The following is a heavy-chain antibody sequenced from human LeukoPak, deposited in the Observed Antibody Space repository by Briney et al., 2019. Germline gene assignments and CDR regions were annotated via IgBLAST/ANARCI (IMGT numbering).Heavy chain of an antibody. CDR2: ISGSGGST. D-gene: IGHD3-10*01. V-gene: IGHV3-23*01. Sequence: PGGSLRLSCEASGFTFSSYGMSWVRQAPGKGLEWVSAISGSGGSTYYADSVKGRFTISRDNSKNTLYLQMNSLRAEDTAVYYCAKRRISTETYYYGSGSYYFDPWGQGTLVTVSS. CDR3: AKRRISTETYYYGSGSYYFDP. J-gene: IGHJ5*02. CDR1: GFTFSSYG.